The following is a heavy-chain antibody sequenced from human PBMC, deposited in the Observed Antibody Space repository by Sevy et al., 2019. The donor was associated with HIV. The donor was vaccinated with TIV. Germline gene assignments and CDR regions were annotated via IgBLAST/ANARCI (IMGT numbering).Heavy chain of an antibody. D-gene: IGHD3-22*01. Sequence: ASVKVSCKVSGYSVSDLSIHWVRQAPGKGLEWMGGYDPEDGETIYAQKFQGTVTMTEDTSTDTAYMELSSLRSEDTAVYYCATSSDFYDSSRDAFDIWGQGTMVTVSS. CDR3: ATSSDFYDSSRDAFDI. J-gene: IGHJ3*02. CDR1: GYSVSDLS. V-gene: IGHV1-24*01. CDR2: YDPEDGET.